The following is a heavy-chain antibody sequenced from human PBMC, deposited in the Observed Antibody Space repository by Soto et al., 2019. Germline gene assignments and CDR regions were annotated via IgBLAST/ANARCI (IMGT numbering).Heavy chain of an antibody. D-gene: IGHD1-7*01. V-gene: IGHV3-23*01. Sequence: GGSLRLSCVASGFTFRSYTMNWVRQAPGKGLEWVSAISANGQGIYYADSVRGRFTISRDNSKNTIFLHMDSLRAEDTAVYYCAKDRNYPRDQFHYWGQGTLVTVSS. J-gene: IGHJ4*02. CDR1: GFTFRSYT. CDR3: AKDRNYPRDQFHY. CDR2: ISANGQGI.